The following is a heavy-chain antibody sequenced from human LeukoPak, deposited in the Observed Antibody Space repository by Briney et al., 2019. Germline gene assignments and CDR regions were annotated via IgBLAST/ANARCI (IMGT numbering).Heavy chain of an antibody. CDR2: IYSGGST. Sequence: PGGSLRLSCAASGFTVSSNYMSWVRQAPGKGLEWVSVIYSGGSTYYADSVKGRFTISRDNSKNTLYLQMNSLRAEDTAVYYCARAVLGSYYFDYWGQGTLVTVSS. CDR3: ARAVLGSYYFDY. J-gene: IGHJ4*02. V-gene: IGHV3-53*01. D-gene: IGHD1-26*01. CDR1: GFTVSSNY.